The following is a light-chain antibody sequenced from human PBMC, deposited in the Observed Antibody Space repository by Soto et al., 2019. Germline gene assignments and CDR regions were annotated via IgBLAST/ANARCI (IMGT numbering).Light chain of an antibody. CDR1: QGISNW. CDR3: QQYNSYSWT. Sequence: DIQMTQSPSSVSASVGDRVTITCRASQGISNWLAWYQQKPGKAPKVLIYAVSSLQGGVPSRLSGSGSGTDFTLTITSLQPDDFATYYCQQYNSYSWTFGQGTKVDIK. CDR2: AVS. V-gene: IGKV1D-16*01. J-gene: IGKJ1*01.